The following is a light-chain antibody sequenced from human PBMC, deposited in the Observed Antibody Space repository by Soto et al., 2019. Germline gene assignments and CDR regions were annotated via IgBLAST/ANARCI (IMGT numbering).Light chain of an antibody. Sequence: MSLSLDTVYVTTEERATLSCRASQSVRSNLAWYQHKPGQAPRLLIYDGSTRALGIPARFSGSESGTEFTLTISSLQSEDFTVYISPQSADWPIPSGQGTRLAI. J-gene: IGKJ5*01. CDR1: QSVRSN. V-gene: IGKV3-15*01. CDR3: PQSADWPIP. CDR2: DGS.